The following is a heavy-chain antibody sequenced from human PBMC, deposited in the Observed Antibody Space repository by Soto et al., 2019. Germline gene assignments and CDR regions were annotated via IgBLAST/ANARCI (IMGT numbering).Heavy chain of an antibody. CDR2: INPKFGDT. D-gene: IGHD3-10*01. J-gene: IGHJ6*02. Sequence: QVQLVQSGAEVKEPGDSVRVSCEASGYTFTAYYIHWVRQAPGQGLEWMGWINPKFGDTTYAQDLQGRLTLTRDMSISTVYMDLSRLTSDDTAIYYCARNIDYYYGTGSGNGHGVWGQGTTVNVFS. V-gene: IGHV1-2*02. CDR1: GYTFTAYY. CDR3: ARNIDYYYGTGSGNGHGV.